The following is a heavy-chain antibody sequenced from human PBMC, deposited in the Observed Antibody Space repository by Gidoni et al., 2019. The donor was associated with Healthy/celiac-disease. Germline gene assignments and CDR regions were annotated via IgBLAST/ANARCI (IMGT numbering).Heavy chain of an antibody. CDR1: GFTFSSYA. J-gene: IGHJ6*02. CDR2: ISYDGSNK. V-gene: IGHV3-30*04. D-gene: IGHD2-2*01. Sequence: QVQLVESGGGVVQPARSMRLSCAASGFTFSSYAMHWVRQAPGKGLEWVAVISYDGSNKYYADSVKGRFTISRDNSKNTLYLQMNSLRAEDTAVYYCARDGDIVVVPAAIPLMDVWGQGTTVTVSS. CDR3: ARDGDIVVVPAAIPLMDV.